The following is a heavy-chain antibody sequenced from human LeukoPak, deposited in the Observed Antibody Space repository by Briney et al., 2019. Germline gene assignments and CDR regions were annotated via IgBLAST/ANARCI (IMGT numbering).Heavy chain of an antibody. V-gene: IGHV4-34*01. CDR1: GGSFSGYY. D-gene: IGHD6-19*01. Sequence: SETLSLTCAVYGGSFSGYYWSWIRQPPGKGLEWIGEINHSGSTNYNPSLKSRVTISVDTSKNRFSLKLSSVTAADTAVYYCATGFCSGWCIYYYYYMDVWGKGTTVTVSS. CDR2: INHSGST. J-gene: IGHJ6*03. CDR3: ATGFCSGWCIYYYYYMDV.